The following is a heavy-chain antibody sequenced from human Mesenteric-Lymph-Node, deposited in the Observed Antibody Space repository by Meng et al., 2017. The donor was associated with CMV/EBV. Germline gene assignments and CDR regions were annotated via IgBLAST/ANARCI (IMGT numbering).Heavy chain of an antibody. CDR2: ISYDGSNK. V-gene: IGHV3-30-3*01. CDR1: GFTFRYYS. J-gene: IGHJ4*02. CDR3: ARENPLSPYYFDY. Sequence: GESLKISCAASGFTFRYYSMNWVRQAPGKGLEWVAVISYDGSNKYYADSVKGRFTISRDNSKNTLYLQMNSLRAEDTAVYYCARENPLSPYYFDYWGQGTLVTVSS.